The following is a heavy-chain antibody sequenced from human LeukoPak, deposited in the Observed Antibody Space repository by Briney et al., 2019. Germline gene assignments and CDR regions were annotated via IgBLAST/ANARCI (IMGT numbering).Heavy chain of an antibody. Sequence: EASVKVSCKASGYTLTRYYMHWVRQAPGQGLEWMGWINPNSGGTNYAQKFQGRVTMTRDTSISTAYMELSRLRSDDTAVYFCARGSWLEMYYFDYWGQGTLVTVSS. J-gene: IGHJ4*02. CDR3: ARGSWLEMYYFDY. V-gene: IGHV1-2*02. CDR1: GYTLTRYY. D-gene: IGHD5-24*01. CDR2: INPNSGGT.